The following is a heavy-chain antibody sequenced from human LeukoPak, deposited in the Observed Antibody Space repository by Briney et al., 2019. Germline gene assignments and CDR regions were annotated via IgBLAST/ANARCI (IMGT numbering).Heavy chain of an antibody. CDR2: INPNSGGA. Sequence: ASVKVSCKASGYTFTGYYIHWVRQAPGQGLECMGWINPNSGGANCAQKLQGSITMTRDTSISTAYMELSRMRSDDTAVYCCARGNTIFGVAPPDYWGQGTLVTVSS. D-gene: IGHD3-3*01. CDR1: GYTFTGYY. J-gene: IGHJ4*02. V-gene: IGHV1-2*02. CDR3: ARGNTIFGVAPPDY.